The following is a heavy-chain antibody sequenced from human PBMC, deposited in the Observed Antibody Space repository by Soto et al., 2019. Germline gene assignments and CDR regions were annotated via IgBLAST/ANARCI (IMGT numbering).Heavy chain of an antibody. D-gene: IGHD3-22*01. CDR2: IIPTFGTA. V-gene: IGHV1-69*13. Sequence: ASVKVSCKASGGTFSSYAISWVRQAPGQGLEWMGGIIPTFGTANYAQKFQGRVTITADESTSTAYMELSSLRSEDTAVYYCAREGGYYYDSSGYYRPHFDYWGQGTLVTVSS. J-gene: IGHJ4*02. CDR3: AREGGYYYDSSGYYRPHFDY. CDR1: GGTFSSYA.